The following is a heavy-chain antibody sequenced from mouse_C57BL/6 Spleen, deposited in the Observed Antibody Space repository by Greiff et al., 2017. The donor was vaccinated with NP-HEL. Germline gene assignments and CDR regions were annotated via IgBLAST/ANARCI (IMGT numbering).Heavy chain of an antibody. CDR2: ISYDGSN. CDR3: ARSTMVTTGFAY. CDR1: GYSITSGYY. J-gene: IGHJ3*01. Sequence: EVKLVESGPGLVKPSQSLSRTCSVTGYSITSGYYWNWIRQFPGNKLEWMGYISYDGSNNYNPSLKNRISITRDTSKNQFFLKLNSVTTEDTATYYCARSTMVTTGFAYWGQGTLVTVSA. V-gene: IGHV3-6*01. D-gene: IGHD2-2*01.